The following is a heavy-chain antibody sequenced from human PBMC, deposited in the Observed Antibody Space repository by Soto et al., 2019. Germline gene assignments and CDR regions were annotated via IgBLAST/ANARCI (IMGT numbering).Heavy chain of an antibody. Sequence: QVQLVESGGGVVQPGRSLTLSCAASGFTFRSYGMHWVRQAPGKGLEWVAVIWYDGSNKDYADSVKGRFTISRDNYKNTLYLQMNILRAEDTAVYYCVREGAEETAMGWYMDVWGKGNTVTVSS. CDR3: VREGAEETAMGWYMDV. CDR2: IWYDGSNK. J-gene: IGHJ6*03. CDR1: GFTFRSYG. V-gene: IGHV3-33*01. D-gene: IGHD5-18*01.